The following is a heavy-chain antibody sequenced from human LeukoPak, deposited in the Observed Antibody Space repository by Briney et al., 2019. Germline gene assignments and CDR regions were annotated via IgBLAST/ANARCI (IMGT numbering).Heavy chain of an antibody. CDR1: GFTFNTYG. D-gene: IGHD2-15*01. V-gene: IGHV3-48*01. CDR3: ARGYSRAAFDI. J-gene: IGHJ3*02. Sequence: GGSLRLSCAASGFTFNTYGMHWVRQAPGKGLEWVSFISSTGGTIYYADSVKGRFTVSRDNAKNSLLLEMNSLRAEDTALYYCARGYSRAAFDIWGQGTMVTVSS. CDR2: ISSTGGTI.